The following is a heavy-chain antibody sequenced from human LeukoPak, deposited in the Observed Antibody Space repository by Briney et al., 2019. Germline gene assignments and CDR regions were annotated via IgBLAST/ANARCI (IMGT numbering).Heavy chain of an antibody. CDR2: ISSSGSTI. CDR1: GFTFSDYY. Sequence: PGGSLRLSCAASGFTFSDYYMSWVRDAPGKGLEWVSYISSSGSTIYYADSVKRRLTISRDNAKNSLYLQMTSLKAKDTAVYYCARAKAAAAPGDYWGQGTLVTVSS. D-gene: IGHD6-13*01. CDR3: ARAKAAAAPGDY. V-gene: IGHV3-11*04. J-gene: IGHJ4*02.